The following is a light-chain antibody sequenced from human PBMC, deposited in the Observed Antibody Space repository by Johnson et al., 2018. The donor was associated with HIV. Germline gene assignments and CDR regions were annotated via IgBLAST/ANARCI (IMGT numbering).Light chain of an antibody. CDR1: SSNIGNNA. Sequence: QAVLTQPPSVSAAPGQKVTISCSGSSSNIGNNAVSWYQQVPGAALKLLIYDNNKRPTGIPDRFSGSKSGTSATLCLNGLYTGDEADYYCGTWYSSLRAVGYVFGTGTKVTVL. J-gene: IGLJ1*01. CDR3: GTWYSSLRAVGYV. CDR2: DNN. V-gene: IGLV1-51*01.